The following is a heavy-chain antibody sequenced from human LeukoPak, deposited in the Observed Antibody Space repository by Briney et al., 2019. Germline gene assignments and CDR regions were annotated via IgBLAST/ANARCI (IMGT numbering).Heavy chain of an antibody. V-gene: IGHV3-23*01. CDR3: AKDDDWGRYKH. J-gene: IGHJ1*01. CDR2: ISPSGGIT. CDR1: GFNFNAYS. D-gene: IGHD3-16*01. Sequence: GGSLRLSCAASGFNFNAYSMAWVRQAPGKGLEWVSGISPSGGITYYTDSVKGRFTISRDNSKNTQSLQMNSLRAEDTAVYYCAKDDDWGRYKHWGQGTLVTVSS.